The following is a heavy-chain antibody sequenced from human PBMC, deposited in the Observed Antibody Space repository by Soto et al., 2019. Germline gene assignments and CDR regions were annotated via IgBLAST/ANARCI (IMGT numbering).Heavy chain of an antibody. CDR1: GGTFSSYA. V-gene: IGHV1-69*12. CDR2: IIPIFGTA. D-gene: IGHD1-26*01. Sequence: QVQLVQSGAEVKKPGSSVKVSCKASGGTFSSYAISWVRQAPGQGLEWMGGIIPIFGTANYAQKFQGRVTITGVDSTSTDYMELSRLRSEDTAVYYCAASTQTEVWGFDPWGQGTLVTVSS. CDR3: AASTQTEVWGFDP. J-gene: IGHJ5*02.